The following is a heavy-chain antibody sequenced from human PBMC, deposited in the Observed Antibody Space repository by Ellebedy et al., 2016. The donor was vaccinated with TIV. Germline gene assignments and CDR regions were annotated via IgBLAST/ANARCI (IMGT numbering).Heavy chain of an antibody. Sequence: GGSLRLSCAASGNTFSSYNMNWVRKAPGKGLQWVSYIRTTSSNIYYADSVKVRFTISRDNAKNSLTLQMDSLRDEETDVYYCVRDGGKDGYTYWYFDLWGRGTLVTVSS. J-gene: IGHJ2*01. V-gene: IGHV3-48*02. CDR2: IRTTSSNI. D-gene: IGHD5-24*01. CDR3: VRDGGKDGYTYWYFDL. CDR1: GNTFSSYN.